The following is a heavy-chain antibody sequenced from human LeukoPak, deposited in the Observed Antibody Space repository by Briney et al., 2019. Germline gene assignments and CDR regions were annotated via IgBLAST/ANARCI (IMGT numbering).Heavy chain of an antibody. CDR2: INPSGGST. J-gene: IGHJ3*02. Sequence: GASVKVSCKASGYTFTSYYMHWVRQAPGQGLEWMGIINPSGGSTSYAQKFQGRVTMTEDTSTDTAYMELSSLRSDDTAMYYCAREDFSNYLNNAFDIWGQGTMVTVSS. CDR1: GYTFTSYY. CDR3: AREDFSNYLNNAFDI. D-gene: IGHD4-11*01. V-gene: IGHV1-46*01.